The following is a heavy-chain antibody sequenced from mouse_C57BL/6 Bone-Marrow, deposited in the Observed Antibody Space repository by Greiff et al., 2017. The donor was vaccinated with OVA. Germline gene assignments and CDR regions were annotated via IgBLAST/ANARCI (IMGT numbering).Heavy chain of an antibody. CDR2: ISSGGSYT. CDR3: ARHTGRGYFDY. Sequence: EVKLQESGGDLVKPGGSLKLSCAASGFTFSSYGMSWVRQTPDKRLEWVATISSGGSYTYYPDSVKGRFTISRDNAKNTLYLQMSSLKSEDTAMYYCARHTGRGYFDYWGQGTTLTVSS. D-gene: IGHD1-1*01. V-gene: IGHV5-6*01. J-gene: IGHJ2*01. CDR1: GFTFSSYG.